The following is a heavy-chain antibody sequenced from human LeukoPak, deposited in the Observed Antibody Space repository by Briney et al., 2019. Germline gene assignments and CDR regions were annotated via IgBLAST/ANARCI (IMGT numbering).Heavy chain of an antibody. CDR3: AREDWNYYIDY. J-gene: IGHJ4*02. CDR1: GFTFSSYW. Sequence: GGSLRLSCAASGFTFSSYWMSWVRQAPGKGLEWVANIKQDGSEKYYVDSVKGRFTISRDNAKDSLYLQMNSLRAEDTAVYYCAREDWNYYIDYWGQGTLVTVSS. V-gene: IGHV3-7*01. D-gene: IGHD1-7*01. CDR2: IKQDGSEK.